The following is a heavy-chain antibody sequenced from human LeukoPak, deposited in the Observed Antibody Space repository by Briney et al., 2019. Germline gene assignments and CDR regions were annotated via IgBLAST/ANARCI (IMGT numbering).Heavy chain of an antibody. D-gene: IGHD2-15*01. CDR3: ARKGLLGSGKPWFDP. CDR2: MNTNSGNT. J-gene: IGHJ5*02. CDR1: GYTFTSYD. Sequence: ASVKVSCKVSGYTFTSYDINWVRQASGQGLEWMGWMNTNSGNTASAQKFQGRVTMTTNTSISTAYMELTGLRSEDTAMYFCARKGLLGSGKPWFDPWGQGTLVTVSS. V-gene: IGHV1-8*01.